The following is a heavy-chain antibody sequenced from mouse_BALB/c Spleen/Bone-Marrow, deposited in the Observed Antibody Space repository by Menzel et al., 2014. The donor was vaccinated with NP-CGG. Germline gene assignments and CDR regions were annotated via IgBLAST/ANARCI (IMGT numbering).Heavy chain of an antibody. CDR1: GYTLTSYW. CDR2: INPSNGRT. Sequence: VQLQQSGAELVKPGASVKLSCKASGYTLTSYWMDWVKQRPGQGLEWIGEINPSNGRTNYNEKFKSKATLTEDKSSSTAYMQLSSLTSEDSAVYYCARGFSYGSSWYFDVWGAGTTVTVSS. V-gene: IGHV1S81*02. J-gene: IGHJ1*01. D-gene: IGHD1-1*01. CDR3: ARGFSYGSSWYFDV.